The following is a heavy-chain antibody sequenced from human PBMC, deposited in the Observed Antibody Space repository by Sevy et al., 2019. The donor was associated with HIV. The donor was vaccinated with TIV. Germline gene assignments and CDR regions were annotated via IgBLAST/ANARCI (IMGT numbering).Heavy chain of an antibody. J-gene: IGHJ6*02. CDR3: ARVMGV. V-gene: IGHV3-7*01. CDR2: INQDGSEI. CDR1: GISISSHW. Sequence: GGSLRLSCVGAGISISSHWMNWVRQSPGKGLEWVANINQDGSEIYYVGSVKGRFTISRDNARSSGYLQMHSLSVEDSGVYYCARVMGVWGQGTTVTVSS.